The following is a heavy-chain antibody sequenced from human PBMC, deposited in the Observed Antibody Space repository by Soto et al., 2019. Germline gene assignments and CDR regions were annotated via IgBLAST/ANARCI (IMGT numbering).Heavy chain of an antibody. J-gene: IGHJ4*02. D-gene: IGHD3-22*01. CDR2: ISAYNGNT. V-gene: IGHV1-18*01. CDR3: ARLYYYDSSGYFDY. Sequence: AEVSWKACGVGLASNSRRSVRQAPGQGLEWMGWISAYNGNTNYAQKLQGRVTMTTDTSTSTAYMELRSLRSDDTAVYYCARLYYYDSSGYFDYWRQGTLVT. CDR1: GVGLASNS.